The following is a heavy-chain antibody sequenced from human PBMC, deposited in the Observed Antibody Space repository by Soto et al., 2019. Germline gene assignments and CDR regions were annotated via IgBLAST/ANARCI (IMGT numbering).Heavy chain of an antibody. J-gene: IGHJ6*02. D-gene: IGHD3-10*01. Sequence: GGSLRLSCAASGFTFSSYSMNWVRQAPGKGLEWVSSISSSSSYIYYAESVKGRFTISRDNAKNSLYLQMNSLRAEDTAVYYCARDARLWFGELLSDYYYGMDVWGQGTTVTVSS. CDR3: ARDARLWFGELLSDYYYGMDV. CDR1: GFTFSSYS. V-gene: IGHV3-21*01. CDR2: ISSSSSYI.